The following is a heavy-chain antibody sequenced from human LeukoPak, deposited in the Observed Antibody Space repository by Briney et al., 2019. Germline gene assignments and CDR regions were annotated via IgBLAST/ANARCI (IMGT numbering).Heavy chain of an antibody. Sequence: SETLSLTCTVSGGSISSDYWSWIRQPPGKGLEWIGYIYYGGITNYNPSLKSRVTISVDTSKNQFSLKLSSVTAADTAVYYCARLHYDSSGYYYFDYWGQGTLVTV. CDR3: ARLHYDSSGYYYFDY. CDR2: IYYGGIT. D-gene: IGHD3-22*01. J-gene: IGHJ4*02. V-gene: IGHV4-59*08. CDR1: GGSISSDY.